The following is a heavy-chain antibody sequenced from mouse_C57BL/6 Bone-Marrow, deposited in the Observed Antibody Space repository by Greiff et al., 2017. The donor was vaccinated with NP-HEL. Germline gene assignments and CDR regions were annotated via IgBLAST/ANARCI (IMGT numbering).Heavy chain of an antibody. V-gene: IGHV1-53*01. CDR1: GYTFTSYW. CDR3: ARAIFLLLRSNFDY. D-gene: IGHD1-1*01. J-gene: IGHJ2*01. Sequence: QVQLQQPGTELVKPGASVKLSCKASGYTFTSYWMHWVKQRPGQGLEWIGNINPSNGGTTYNEKFKSKATLTVDKSSSTAYLQLSSLTSEDSAVYYCARAIFLLLRSNFDYWGQGTTLTVSS. CDR2: INPSNGGT.